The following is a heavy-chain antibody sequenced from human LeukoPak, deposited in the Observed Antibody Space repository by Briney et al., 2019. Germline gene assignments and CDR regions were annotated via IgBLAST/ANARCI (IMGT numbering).Heavy chain of an antibody. CDR2: IYHSGST. Sequence: SQTLSLTCAASGGSISSGGYSWSWIRQPPGKGLEWIGYIYHSGSTYYNPSLKSRVTISVDRSKNQFSLKLSSVTVADTAVYYCARGGRLTFFDYWGQGTLVTVSS. V-gene: IGHV4-30-2*01. D-gene: IGHD3-16*01. J-gene: IGHJ4*02. CDR1: GGSISSGGYS. CDR3: ARGGRLTFFDY.